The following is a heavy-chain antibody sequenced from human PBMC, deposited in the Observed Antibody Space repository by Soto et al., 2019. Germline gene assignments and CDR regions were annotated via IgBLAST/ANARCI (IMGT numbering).Heavy chain of an antibody. CDR3: ARGQVGATAPFDC. D-gene: IGHD1-26*01. CDR2: LYSGGTT. CDR1: GFSVSSNY. V-gene: IGHV3-53*01. Sequence: GGSLRLSCAASGFSVSSNYMSWVRQAPGKGLEWVSVLYSGGTTYYADSVKGRFTISRDNSKNTLYLQMNSLRAEDTAVYYCARGQVGATAPFDCWGQGTLVTVSS. J-gene: IGHJ4*02.